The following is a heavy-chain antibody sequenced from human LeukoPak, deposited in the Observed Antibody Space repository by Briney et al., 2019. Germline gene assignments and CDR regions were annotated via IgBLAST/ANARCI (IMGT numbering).Heavy chain of an antibody. V-gene: IGHV3-9*01. CDR3: ARDFLMNYDILTGYFRTPDWFDP. J-gene: IGHJ5*02. CDR2: ISWNSGTR. Sequence: GGSLRLSCAASGFTFDDYVMNWVRQAPGKGLEWVSGISWNSGTRGYADSVKGRFTISRDNAKNSLYLQMNSLRAEDTAVYYCARDFLMNYDILTGYFRTPDWFDPWGQGTLVTVSS. CDR1: GFTFDDYV. D-gene: IGHD3-9*01.